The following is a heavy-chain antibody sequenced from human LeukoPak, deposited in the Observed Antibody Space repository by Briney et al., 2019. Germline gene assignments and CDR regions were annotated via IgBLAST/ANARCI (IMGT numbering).Heavy chain of an antibody. CDR3: ARSCSGGSCYSTRDYYYYYMDV. D-gene: IGHD2-15*01. CDR1: GGTFSSYA. CDR2: IIPIFGTA. J-gene: IGHJ6*03. V-gene: IGHV1-69*13. Sequence: SVKVSCKASGGTFSSYAISWVRQAPGQGLEWMGGIIPIFGTANYAQKFQGRVTITADESTSTAYMELSSLRSEDTAVYYCARSCSGGSCYSTRDYYYYYMDVWGKGTTVTISS.